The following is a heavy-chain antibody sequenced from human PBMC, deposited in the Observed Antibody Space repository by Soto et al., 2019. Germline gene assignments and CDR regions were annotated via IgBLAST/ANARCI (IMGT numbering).Heavy chain of an antibody. D-gene: IGHD5-12*01. CDR1: GFTFSSYA. V-gene: IGHV3-23*01. J-gene: IGHJ4*02. CDR2: ISGSGGST. Sequence: GGSLRLSCAASGFTFSSYAMSWVRQAPGKGLEWVSAISGSGGSTYYADSVKGRFTISRDNSKNTLYLQMNSLRAEDTAVYYCAKHASASGPLVDIVATMWGFDYWGQGTLVTVSS. CDR3: AKHASASGPLVDIVATMWGFDY.